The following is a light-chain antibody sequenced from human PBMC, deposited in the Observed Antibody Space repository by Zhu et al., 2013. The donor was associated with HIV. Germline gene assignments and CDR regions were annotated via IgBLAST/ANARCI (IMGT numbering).Light chain of an antibody. CDR1: QSVSSSY. V-gene: IGKV3D-20*02. CDR2: GAS. CDR3: QQRSVSYT. Sequence: EIVMTQSPGTLSVSPGGRATLSCRASQSVSSSYLAWYQQKPGQAPRLLIYGASNRATGIPARFTGSGSGTDFTLTISSLEPEDFAVYYCQQRSVSYTFGQGTYLEV. J-gene: IGKJ2*01.